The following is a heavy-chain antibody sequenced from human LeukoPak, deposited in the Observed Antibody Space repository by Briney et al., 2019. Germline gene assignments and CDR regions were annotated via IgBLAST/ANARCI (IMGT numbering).Heavy chain of an antibody. CDR1: GFTFSSYA. CDR3: AKYTGRDYYDSSRSLCFDY. J-gene: IGHJ4*02. Sequence: PGRSLRLSCAASGFTFSSYAMSWVRQAAGKWLEWVSAISDSGGSTYYRHSVKGRFTISTDNSKNTLYLQMNRLRAEDTAVYYCAKYTGRDYYDSSRSLCFDYWGQGTLVTVSS. V-gene: IGHV3-23*01. CDR2: ISDSGGST. D-gene: IGHD3-22*01.